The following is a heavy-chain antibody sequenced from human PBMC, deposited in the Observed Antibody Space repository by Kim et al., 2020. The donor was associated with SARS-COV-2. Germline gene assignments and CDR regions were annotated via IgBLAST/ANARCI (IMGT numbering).Heavy chain of an antibody. Sequence: GGSLRLSCAASGFTFDDYAMHWVRQAPGKGLEWVSGISWNSGSIGYADSVKGRFTISRDNAKNSLYLQMNSLRAEDTALYYCAKDKWGGYSYGYHYFDYWGQGTLVTVSS. CDR3: AKDKWGGYSYGYHYFDY. CDR1: GFTFDDYA. V-gene: IGHV3-9*01. CDR2: ISWNSGSI. D-gene: IGHD5-18*01. J-gene: IGHJ4*02.